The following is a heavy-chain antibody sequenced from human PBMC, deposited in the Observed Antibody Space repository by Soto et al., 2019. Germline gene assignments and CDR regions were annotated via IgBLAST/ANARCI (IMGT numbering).Heavy chain of an antibody. Sequence: GGSLRLSCAASGFTFSSYAMSWVRQAPGKGLEWVSAISGSGGSTYYADSVKGRFTISRDNSKNTLYLQMNSLRAEDTAVYYCAKDPRGGGYDYRHGMDVWGQGTTVTVSS. CDR3: AKDPRGGGYDYRHGMDV. CDR2: ISGSGGST. D-gene: IGHD5-12*01. CDR1: GFTFSSYA. V-gene: IGHV3-23*01. J-gene: IGHJ6*02.